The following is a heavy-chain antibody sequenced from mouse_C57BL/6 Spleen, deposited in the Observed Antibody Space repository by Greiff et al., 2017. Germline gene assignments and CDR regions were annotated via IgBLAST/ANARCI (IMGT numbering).Heavy chain of an antibody. D-gene: IGHD2-4*01. J-gene: IGHJ1*03. CDR1: GYTFTDYY. CDR2: IYPGSGNT. CDR3: ARYDYVHFDV. V-gene: IGHV1-76*01. Sequence: LVESGAELVRPGASVKLSCKASGYTFTDYYINWVKQRPGQGLEWIARIYPGSGNTYYNEKFKGKATLTAEKSSSTAYMQLSSLTSEDSAVYFCARYDYVHFDVWGTGTTVTVSS.